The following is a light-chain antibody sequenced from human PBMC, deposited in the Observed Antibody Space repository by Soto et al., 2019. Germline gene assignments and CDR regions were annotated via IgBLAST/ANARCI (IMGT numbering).Light chain of an antibody. CDR1: QGISSY. CDR2: AAS. V-gene: IGKV1-8*01. J-gene: IGKJ5*01. Sequence: AIRMTQSPSSLSASTGDRVTITFRASQGISSYLAWYQQKPGKAPKLLIYAASTLQSGVPSRFSGSGSGTDFTLTISSLQPEDVATYFCQKYNSALTFGQGTRLEIK. CDR3: QKYNSALT.